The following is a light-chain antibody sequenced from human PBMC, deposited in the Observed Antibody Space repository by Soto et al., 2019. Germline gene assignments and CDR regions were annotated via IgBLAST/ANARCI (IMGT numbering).Light chain of an antibody. CDR1: QSLEYSVGRTF. V-gene: IGKV2-30*01. Sequence: DVVMTQSPLSLSVTLGQPASISCSSTQSLEYSVGRTFLNWFQQRPGQSPRRLLYKVSNRDSGVPDRFSGSVSGTNITLKISMVEAEDVGVDFCIQGRYWATFGQGTKLEIK. CDR3: IQGRYWAT. J-gene: IGKJ2*01. CDR2: KVS.